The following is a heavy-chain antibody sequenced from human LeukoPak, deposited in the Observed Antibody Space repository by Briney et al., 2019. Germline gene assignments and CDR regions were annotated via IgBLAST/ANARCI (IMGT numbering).Heavy chain of an antibody. CDR3: ARVRYYYGSGTISPFDY. D-gene: IGHD3-10*01. J-gene: IGHJ4*02. CDR2: INSDGSST. Sequence: TGGSLRLSCVASGFTFSNYAMSWVRQAPGKGLEWVSRINSDGSSTSYADSVKGRFTISRDNAKNTLYLQMNSLRAEDTAVYYCARVRYYYGSGTISPFDYWGQGTLVTVSS. V-gene: IGHV3-74*01. CDR1: GFTFSNYA.